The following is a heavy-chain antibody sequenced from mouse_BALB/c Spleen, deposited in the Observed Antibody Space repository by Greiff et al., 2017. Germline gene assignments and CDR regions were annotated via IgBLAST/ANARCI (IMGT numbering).Heavy chain of an antibody. CDR1: GYSITSDYA. CDR3: ARDFTFAY. Sequence: EVQGVESGPGLVKPSQSLSLTCTVTGYSITSDYAWNWIRQFPGNKLEWMGYISYSGSTSYNPSLKSRISITRDTSKNQFFLQLNSVTTEDTATYYCARDFTFAYWGQGTLVTVSA. J-gene: IGHJ3*01. CDR2: ISYSGST. V-gene: IGHV3-2*02.